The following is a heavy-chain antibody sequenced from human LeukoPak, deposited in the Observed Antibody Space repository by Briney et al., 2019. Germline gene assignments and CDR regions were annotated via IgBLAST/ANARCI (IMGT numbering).Heavy chain of an antibody. CDR3: ARGRKRSSWYWFDP. J-gene: IGHJ5*02. D-gene: IGHD6-13*01. CDR2: MNPNSGNT. CDR1: GYTFTSYD. V-gene: IGHV1-8*01. Sequence: ASVKVSCEASGYTFTSYDINLVRQATGQGLEWMGCMNPNSGNTGYAQKFQGRVTMTRNTSISTAYMELSSLRSEDTAVYYCARGRKRSSWYWFDPWGQGTLVTVSS.